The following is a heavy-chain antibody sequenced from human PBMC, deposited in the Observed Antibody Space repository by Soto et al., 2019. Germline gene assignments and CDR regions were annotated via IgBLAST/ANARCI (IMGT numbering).Heavy chain of an antibody. Sequence: ESGGGLVKPGGSLRLSCAGSGFTFSNAWMNWVRQAPGKGLEWVGRIKSKADGGTIEYAAPVKDRFSISRDDSKNTVYLQMNSLKTEDSDVYYCVTGRYFDYWGQGILVTVSS. J-gene: IGHJ4*02. CDR2: IKSKADGGTI. CDR3: VTGRYFDY. CDR1: GFTFSNAW. V-gene: IGHV3-15*01.